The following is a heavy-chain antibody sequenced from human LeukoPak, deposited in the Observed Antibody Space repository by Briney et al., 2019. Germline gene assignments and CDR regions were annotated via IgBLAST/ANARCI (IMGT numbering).Heavy chain of an antibody. D-gene: IGHD3-10*01. Sequence: PGGSLRLSCAASGFTFSSYWMHWVRQAPGKGPVWVSRINNDGSGTTYADSVKGRFTISRDNSKNTLYLQMNSLRAEDTAVYYCARDRITMVRGVAALDYWGQGTLVTVSS. CDR1: GFTFSSYW. V-gene: IGHV3-74*01. CDR2: INNDGSGT. J-gene: IGHJ4*02. CDR3: ARDRITMVRGVAALDY.